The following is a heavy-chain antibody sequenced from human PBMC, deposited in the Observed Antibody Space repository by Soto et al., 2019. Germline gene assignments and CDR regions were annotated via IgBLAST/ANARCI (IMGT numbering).Heavy chain of an antibody. J-gene: IGHJ4*02. CDR1: GFTFSRYW. D-gene: IGHD3-22*01. Sequence: VQLVESGGDSVQPGGSLRLSCAASGFTFSRYWMAWVRQAPGKGLEWVANINQDVSQKLYVDSVRGRFTISRDNAKNSVYLQMNNLRADDTAVYYCAKIGYNDWDFDYWGQGTLVTVSS. V-gene: IGHV3-7*01. CDR2: INQDVSQK. CDR3: AKIGYNDWDFDY.